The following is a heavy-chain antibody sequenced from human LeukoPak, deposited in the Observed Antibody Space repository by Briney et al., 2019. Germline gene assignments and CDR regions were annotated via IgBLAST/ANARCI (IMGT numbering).Heavy chain of an antibody. Sequence: RASVKVSCKASGYTFTSYGISWGRQAPGQGLEWMGWISAYNGNTNYAQKLQGRVTITTDTSTSTAYMELRSLRSEDTAVYYCAGGHRGGTVTTYYYYYYYMDVWGKGTTVTVSS. V-gene: IGHV1-18*01. J-gene: IGHJ6*03. CDR2: ISAYNGNT. CDR3: AGGHRGGTVTTYYYYYYYMDV. CDR1: GYTFTSYG. D-gene: IGHD4-17*01.